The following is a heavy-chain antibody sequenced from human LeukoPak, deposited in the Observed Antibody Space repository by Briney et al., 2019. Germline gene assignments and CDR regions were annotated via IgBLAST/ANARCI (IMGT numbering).Heavy chain of an antibody. D-gene: IGHD6-13*01. CDR2: TSYDGMNK. V-gene: IGHV3-30*04. CDR1: GFTFRSYP. Sequence: PGGSLRLSCAASGFTFRSYPLHWVRQAPGKGLEWVAVTSYDGMNKYYEDSVKGRFTISRDNSKNTLHLQMNSLRPEDTAMYYCATSSSWYRAALDYWGHGTLVIVSS. J-gene: IGHJ4*01. CDR3: ATSSSWYRAALDY.